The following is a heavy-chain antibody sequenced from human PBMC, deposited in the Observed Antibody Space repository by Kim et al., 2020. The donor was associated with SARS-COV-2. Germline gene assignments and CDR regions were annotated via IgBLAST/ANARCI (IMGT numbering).Heavy chain of an antibody. D-gene: IGHD6-19*01. Sequence: GGSLRLSCAASGFTFSSHSMNWVRQAPGKGLEWVSSISSSGKYIYDADSVKGLFTTSRDNAKNSLTLQMNSLRAEDTAVYYCAGDQDRDTSGYIYWGQGTLVTVSS. V-gene: IGHV3-21*01. J-gene: IGHJ4*02. CDR1: GFTFSSHS. CDR3: AGDQDRDTSGYIY. CDR2: ISSSGKYI.